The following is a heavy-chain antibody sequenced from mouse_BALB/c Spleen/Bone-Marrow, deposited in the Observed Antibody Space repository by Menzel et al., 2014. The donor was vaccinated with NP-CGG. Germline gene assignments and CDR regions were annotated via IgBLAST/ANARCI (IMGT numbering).Heavy chain of an antibody. J-gene: IGHJ3*01. CDR2: IYPGDEST. V-gene: IGHV1-82*01. CDR1: GYAFSSSW. CDR3: ARSPTGTFAY. D-gene: IGHD4-1*01. Sequence: QVQLQQFGPELVKPGASVKISCKASGYAFSSSWMNWVMQRPGQGLEWIGRIYPGDESTNYNGKFKGKATLTADKSSSTAYMQLSSLTSVDSAVYFCARSPTGTFAYWGQGTLVTVSA.